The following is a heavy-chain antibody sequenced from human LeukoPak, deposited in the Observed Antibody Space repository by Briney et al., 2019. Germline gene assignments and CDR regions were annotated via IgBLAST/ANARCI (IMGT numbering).Heavy chain of an antibody. CDR1: GYTLTELS. Sequence: ASVKVSCKVSGYTLTELSMHWVRQAPGKGLEWMGGFDPEDGETIYAQKFQGRVTMTEDTSTDTAYMELSSLRSEDTAVYYCAAYIVVVVAATGSSYYGMDVWGQGTTVTVSS. V-gene: IGHV1-24*01. CDR2: FDPEDGET. J-gene: IGHJ6*02. CDR3: AAYIVVVVAATGSSYYGMDV. D-gene: IGHD2-15*01.